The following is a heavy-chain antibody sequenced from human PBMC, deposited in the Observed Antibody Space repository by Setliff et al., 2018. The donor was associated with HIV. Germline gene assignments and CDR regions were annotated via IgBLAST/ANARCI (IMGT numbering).Heavy chain of an antibody. CDR3: ARAPTALTYYGMDV. J-gene: IGHJ6*02. CDR2: ISVYNGNT. Sequence: ASVKVSCKASGYSFSTYGISWVRQAPGQGLEWMGWISVYNGNTNYAQKLQGRVTMTTDTSTDTAYMELRSLRSDDTAVYYCARAPTALTYYGMDVWGQGTTVTVSS. V-gene: IGHV1-18*01. CDR1: GYSFSTYG.